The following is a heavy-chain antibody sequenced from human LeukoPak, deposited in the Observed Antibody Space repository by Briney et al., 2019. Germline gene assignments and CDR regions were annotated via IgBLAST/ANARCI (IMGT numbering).Heavy chain of an antibody. Sequence: GASVKVSCKASGYTFTSYGISWVRQAPGQGLEWMGWISAYNGNTNYAQKLQGRVTMTTDTSTSTAYMELRSLRSDDTAVYYCASFGRDGYKNSPGYWGQGTLVTVSS. J-gene: IGHJ4*02. CDR1: GYTFTSYG. CDR3: ASFGRDGYKNSPGY. CDR2: ISAYNGNT. D-gene: IGHD5-24*01. V-gene: IGHV1-18*01.